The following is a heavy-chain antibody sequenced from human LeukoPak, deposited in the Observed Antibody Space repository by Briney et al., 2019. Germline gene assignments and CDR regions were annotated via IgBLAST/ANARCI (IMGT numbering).Heavy chain of an antibody. Sequence: ASVKVSCKASGGTFSSYAISWVRQAPGQGLEWLGGIIPIFGTASYAQKFQGRVTITADESTSTAYMELSSLRSEDTAVYYCARIQGAYGSGSLRGGPHDPWGQGTLVTVSS. J-gene: IGHJ5*02. D-gene: IGHD3-10*01. V-gene: IGHV1-69*01. CDR3: ARIQGAYGSGSLRGGPHDP. CDR2: IIPIFGTA. CDR1: GGTFSSYA.